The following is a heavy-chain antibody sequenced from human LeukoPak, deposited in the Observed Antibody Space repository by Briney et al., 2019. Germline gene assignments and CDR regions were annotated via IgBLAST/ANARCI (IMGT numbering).Heavy chain of an antibody. V-gene: IGHV4-59*01. CDR2: ISNSGST. CDR1: GGSISSYY. CDR3: VRLQPNTGEWAFDI. J-gene: IGHJ3*02. Sequence: SETLSLTCTVSGGSISSYYWSWIRQPPGEGLEWIGYISNSGSTNYNPSLKSRVTISVDTSKNQLSLKLSYVAAADTAVYHCVRLQPNTGEWAFDIWGQGTMVSVSS. D-gene: IGHD1-1*01.